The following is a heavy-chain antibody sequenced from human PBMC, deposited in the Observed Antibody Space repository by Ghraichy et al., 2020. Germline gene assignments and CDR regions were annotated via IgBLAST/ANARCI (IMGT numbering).Heavy chain of an antibody. Sequence: ASVKVSCKASGYTFTSYGISWMRQAPGQGLEWMGWINAYNGNTNYAQKLQGRVTMTTDTSTSTAYMDLRSLRSDDTAVYYCAREYYDFWSGYYSEGSAAFDIWGQGTMVTVSS. D-gene: IGHD3-3*01. J-gene: IGHJ3*02. CDR1: GYTFTSYG. CDR2: INAYNGNT. CDR3: AREYYDFWSGYYSEGSAAFDI. V-gene: IGHV1-18*01.